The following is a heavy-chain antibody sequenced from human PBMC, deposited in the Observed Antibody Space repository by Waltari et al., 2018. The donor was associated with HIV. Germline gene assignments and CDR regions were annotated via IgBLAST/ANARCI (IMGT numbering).Heavy chain of an antibody. CDR2: IDWDDDK. J-gene: IGHJ2*01. V-gene: IGHV2-70*15. D-gene: IGHD6-19*01. CDR3: ARIGGGSGWYLKNDWYFDL. CDR1: GFSLSTSGMC. Sequence: QVTLRESGPALVKPTQTLTLTCTFSGFSLSTSGMCVSWIRQPPGKALEWLARIDWDDDKYYSTSLKTRLTISKDTSKNQVVLTMTNMDPVDTATYYCARIGGGSGWYLKNDWYFDLWGRGTLVTVSS.